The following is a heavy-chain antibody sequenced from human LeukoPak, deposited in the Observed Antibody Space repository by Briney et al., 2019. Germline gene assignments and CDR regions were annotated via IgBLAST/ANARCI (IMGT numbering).Heavy chain of an antibody. Sequence: ASVKVSCKASGYTFTGYYMHWVRQAPGQGLEWMGWINPNSGGTNYAQKFQGRVTMTRDTSISTAYMELSRLRSDDTAVYYCARQSMVRGVMNWFDPWGQGTLVTVSS. CDR1: GYTFTGYY. J-gene: IGHJ5*02. CDR3: ARQSMVRGVMNWFDP. V-gene: IGHV1-2*02. D-gene: IGHD3-10*01. CDR2: INPNSGGT.